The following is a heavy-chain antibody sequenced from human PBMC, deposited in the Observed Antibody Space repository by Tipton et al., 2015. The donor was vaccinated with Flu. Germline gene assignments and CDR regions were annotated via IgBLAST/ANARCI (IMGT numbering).Heavy chain of an antibody. V-gene: IGHV3-30-3*01. CDR1: GFTFNNYV. CDR3: AKDMRDSSSLDYYYYSGMDV. CDR2: ISYDGSNK. D-gene: IGHD3-22*01. J-gene: IGHJ6*02. Sequence: SLRLSCAASGFTFNNYVMYWVRQAPGKGLEWVAVISYDGSNKYYTDSVKGRFTSSRDNSKNTLYLQMSSLRPEDTAVYYCAKDMRDSSSLDYYYYSGMDVWGQGTTVTVSS.